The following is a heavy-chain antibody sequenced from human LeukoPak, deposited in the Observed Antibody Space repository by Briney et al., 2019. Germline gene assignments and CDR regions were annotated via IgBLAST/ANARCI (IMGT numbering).Heavy chain of an antibody. CDR2: IKQDGSEK. V-gene: IGHV3-7*01. Sequence: GGSLRLSCAASGFTFSSYWMSWVRQAPGKGLEWVANIKQDGSEKYYVDSVKGRFTISRDNVKNSLYLQMNSLRAEDTAVYYCARGGAAPLVVFDYWGQGTLVTVSS. CDR3: ARGGAAPLVVFDY. J-gene: IGHJ4*02. CDR1: GFTFSSYW. D-gene: IGHD1-26*01.